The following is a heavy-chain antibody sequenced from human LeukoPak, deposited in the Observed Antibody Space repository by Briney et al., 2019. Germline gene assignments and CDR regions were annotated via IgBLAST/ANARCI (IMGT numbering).Heavy chain of an antibody. CDR1: GFTFSNHW. J-gene: IGHJ4*02. V-gene: IGHV3-7*01. D-gene: IGHD4-17*01. Sequence: GGSLRLSCAASGFTFSNHWMSWVRQAPGKGLQWVANIKQDGSEAYDGDSVKGRFTISRDNSKNTLYLQMNSLRAEDTAVYYCARDAQDYGFDYWGQGTLVTVSS. CDR3: ARDAQDYGFDY. CDR2: IKQDGSEA.